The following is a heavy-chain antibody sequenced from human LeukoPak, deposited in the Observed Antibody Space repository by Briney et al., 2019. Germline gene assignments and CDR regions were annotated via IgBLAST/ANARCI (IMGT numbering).Heavy chain of an antibody. CDR1: GFTFRSYA. V-gene: IGHV3-23*01. J-gene: IGHJ4*02. CDR2: ISGSGST. CDR3: AKDANQLVSDY. Sequence: GGSLRLSCAASGFTFRSYAMNWVRQAPGKGLEWVSAISGSGSTYYADSVKGRFTISRDNSKNTLYLQMNSLRAEDTAVYYCAKDANQLVSDYWGQGTLVTVSS. D-gene: IGHD6-6*01.